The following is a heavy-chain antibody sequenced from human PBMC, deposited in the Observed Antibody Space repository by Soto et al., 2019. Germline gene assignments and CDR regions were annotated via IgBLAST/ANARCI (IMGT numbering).Heavy chain of an antibody. CDR2: ISYDGSNK. D-gene: IGHD5-12*01. Sequence: QVQLVESGGGVVQPGRSLRLSCAASGFTFSSFVMHWVRQAPGKGLEWVALISYDGSNKYYADSVKGRFTISRDNSQNTVYLQMNSLRTEDTAVYYCARDENIEATTEGYYYYGMDVWGQGTTVTVSS. CDR1: GFTFSSFV. J-gene: IGHJ6*02. V-gene: IGHV3-30-3*01. CDR3: ARDENIEATTEGYYYYGMDV.